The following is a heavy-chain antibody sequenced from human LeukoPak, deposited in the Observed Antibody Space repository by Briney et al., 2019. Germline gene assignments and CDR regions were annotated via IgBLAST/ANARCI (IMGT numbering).Heavy chain of an antibody. CDR2: IYYSGST. D-gene: IGHD3-22*01. J-gene: IGHJ4*02. CDR1: GGSISSYY. V-gene: IGHV4-59*01. Sequence: SEPLSLTCTVSGGSISSYYWSWIRQPPGKGLERIGYIYYSGSTNYNPSLKSRVTISVDTSKNQFSLKLSSVTAADTAVYYCARGRGDSSDYYLDYWGQGTLVTVSS. CDR3: ARGRGDSSDYYLDY.